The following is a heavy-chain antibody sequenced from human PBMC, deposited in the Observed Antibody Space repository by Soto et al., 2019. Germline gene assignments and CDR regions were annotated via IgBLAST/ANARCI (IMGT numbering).Heavy chain of an antibody. J-gene: IGHJ4*02. CDR3: ARGQFGDLDY. Sequence: QVLLVQSGAEVMKPGASVKVSCKASGYTFITYGFTWVRQAPGQGLEWMGWISAYNGNTNYAQKLQGRVTMTTHTSTSTAYLELRSLTSDDTAVYYCARGQFGDLDYWGQGTLVTVSS. D-gene: IGHD4-17*01. CDR1: GYTFITYG. CDR2: ISAYNGNT. V-gene: IGHV1-18*01.